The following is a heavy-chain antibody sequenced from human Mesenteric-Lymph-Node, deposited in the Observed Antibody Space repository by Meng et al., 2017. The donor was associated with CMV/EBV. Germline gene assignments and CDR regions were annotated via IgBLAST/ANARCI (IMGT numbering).Heavy chain of an antibody. CDR1: GFTLSNFP. CDR3: AKGGLGWYFNY. CDR2: ISGSGDNT. D-gene: IGHD3/OR15-3a*01. V-gene: IGHV3-23*01. Sequence: GGPLRLSCADSGFTLSNFPMSWVRQAPGKGLEWVSTISGSGDNTYYADSVKGRFTISRDNSKNTLYLQMDSLRAEDTAVYYCAKGGLGWYFNYWGQGTLVTVSS. J-gene: IGHJ4*02.